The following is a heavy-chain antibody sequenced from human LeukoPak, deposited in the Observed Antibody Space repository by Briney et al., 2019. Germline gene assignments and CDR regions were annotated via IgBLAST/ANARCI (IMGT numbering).Heavy chain of an antibody. CDR2: IIPIFGTA. D-gene: IGHD3-3*01. Sequence: SVKVSCKASGGTFSSYAISWVRQAPGQGLEWMGRIIPIFGTANYAQRFQGRVTITTDESTSTAYMELSSLRSEDTAVYYCARGDFWSGNWFDPWGQGTLVTVSS. J-gene: IGHJ5*02. CDR3: ARGDFWSGNWFDP. V-gene: IGHV1-69*05. CDR1: GGTFSSYA.